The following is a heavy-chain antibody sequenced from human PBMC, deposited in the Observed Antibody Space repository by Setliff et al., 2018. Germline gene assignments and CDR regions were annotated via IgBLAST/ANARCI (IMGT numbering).Heavy chain of an antibody. CDR2: FHTGGAT. J-gene: IGHJ1*01. D-gene: IGHD3-10*01. V-gene: IGHV4-61*09. CDR1: GGSISSGGFY. CDR3: ARESATIGEFPLYYFAK. Sequence: PSETLSLTCSVSGGSISSGGFYWSWIRQSAGRGLEWIGHFHTGGATDYNLSLKSRVTISLDSSKNQFSLRLSSVTAADAAVYFCARESATIGEFPLYYFAKWGQGIPVTVSS.